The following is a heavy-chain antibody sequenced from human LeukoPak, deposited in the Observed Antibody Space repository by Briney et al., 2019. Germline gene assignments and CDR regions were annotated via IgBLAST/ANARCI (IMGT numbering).Heavy chain of an antibody. Sequence: PGGSLRLSCAASGFTFSSYWMHWVRQAPGKGLVWVSRINSDGSTTNYADSVKGRFTISRDNAKNTLYLQMNSLRAGDTAVYYCARLVGDIVVVPAAMLDYWGQGTLVTVSS. CDR3: ARLVGDIVVVPAAMLDY. CDR2: INSDGSTT. D-gene: IGHD2-2*01. V-gene: IGHV3-74*01. J-gene: IGHJ4*02. CDR1: GFTFSSYW.